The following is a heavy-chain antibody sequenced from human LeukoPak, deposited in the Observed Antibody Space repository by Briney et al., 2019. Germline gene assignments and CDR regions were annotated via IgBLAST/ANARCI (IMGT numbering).Heavy chain of an antibody. J-gene: IGHJ4*02. CDR1: GGSISSTSYF. D-gene: IGHD3-10*01. CDR3: ARFLYYGSGKVKFLAFDY. CDR2: IFYSGTT. Sequence: PSETLSLTCTVSGGSISSTSYFWGWIRQPPGKGLEWIGTIFYSGTTYYNPSLKSRVTISVDTSKNQFSLKLSSVTAADTAVYYCARFLYYGSGKVKFLAFDYWGQGTLVTVSS. V-gene: IGHV4-39*01.